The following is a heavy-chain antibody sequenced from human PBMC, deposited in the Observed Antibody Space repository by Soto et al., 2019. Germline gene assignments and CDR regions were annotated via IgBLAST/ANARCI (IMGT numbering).Heavy chain of an antibody. Sequence: SETLSLTCAGYGGSFSGYYWSWIRQPPGKGLEWIGEINHSGSTNYNPSLKSRVTISVDTSKNQFSLKLSSVTAADTAVYYCARGRWYYGSGSYLTYYYYMDVWGKGTTVTVSS. J-gene: IGHJ6*03. CDR1: GGSFSGYY. CDR2: INHSGST. D-gene: IGHD3-10*01. V-gene: IGHV4-34*01. CDR3: ARGRWYYGSGSYLTYYYYMDV.